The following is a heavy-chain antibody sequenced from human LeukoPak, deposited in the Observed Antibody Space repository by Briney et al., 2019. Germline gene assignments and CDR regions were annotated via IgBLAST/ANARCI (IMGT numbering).Heavy chain of an antibody. J-gene: IGHJ4*02. CDR1: GGSISSSNW. CDR2: IYHSGRT. Sequence: SGTLSLTCAVAGGSISSSNWWSWVRQPPGKGLEWIGEIYHSGRTNYNPSLKSRLTISVDPYKNQFSLKLRSVTAADTAVYYCARTSPLGYTYGSYYFDYWGQGTLVTVSS. V-gene: IGHV4-4*02. D-gene: IGHD5-18*01. CDR3: ARTSPLGYTYGSYYFDY.